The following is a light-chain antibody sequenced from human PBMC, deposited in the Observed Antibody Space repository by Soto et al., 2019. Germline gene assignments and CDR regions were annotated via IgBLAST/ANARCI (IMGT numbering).Light chain of an antibody. CDR1: QSISNW. Sequence: IPITPSPSTPSASVRGRVNLTCRASQSISNWLAWYQQKLGKAPKLLIYDASNLETGVPSRFSGSGSGTYFSFTISSLQPEDFATYYCQQYSNLITFGQGTRLEIK. CDR3: QQYSNLIT. V-gene: IGKV1-5*01. J-gene: IGKJ5*01. CDR2: DAS.